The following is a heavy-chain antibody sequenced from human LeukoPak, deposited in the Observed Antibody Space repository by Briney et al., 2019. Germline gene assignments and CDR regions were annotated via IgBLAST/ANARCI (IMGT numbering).Heavy chain of an antibody. V-gene: IGHV3-21*01. J-gene: IGHJ4*01. D-gene: IGHD4-17*01. CDR3: AKVADYGDYAPLGH. CDR2: ITTTSDYI. Sequence: GGSLRLSCAASGFSFSSYAMTWVRQAPGKGLQWVSSITTTSDYIYYSASVKGRFTISRDNAKNSLYLQMNSLRAEDTAVYYCAKVADYGDYAPLGHWGQGTLVTVSS. CDR1: GFSFSSYA.